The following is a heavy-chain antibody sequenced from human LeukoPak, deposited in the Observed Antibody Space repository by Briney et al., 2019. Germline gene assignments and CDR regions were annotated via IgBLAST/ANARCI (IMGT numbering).Heavy chain of an antibody. V-gene: IGHV7-4-1*02. CDR1: GYTFTSYA. Sequence: ASVKVSCKASGYTFTSYAMNWVRQAPGQGLEWVGWINTNTGNPTYAQGFTGRFVFSLDTSVSTAYLQISSLKAEDTAVYYCARGEWLPARAHYYYYYYMDVWGKGTTVTVSS. CDR3: ARGEWLPARAHYYYYYYMDV. CDR2: INTNTGNP. J-gene: IGHJ6*03. D-gene: IGHD6-19*01.